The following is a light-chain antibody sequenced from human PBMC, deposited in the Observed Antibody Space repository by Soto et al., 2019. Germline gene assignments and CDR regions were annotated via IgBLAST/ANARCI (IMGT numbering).Light chain of an antibody. CDR3: LQYGSSPYT. Sequence: EIVLTQSPGTLSLSPGERVILACRASQSVSSSYVAWYQQKPGQAPRLLINGASSRATGIPDRFSGSGSRTDFTLTISRLEPEDFAVYYCLQYGSSPYTFGQGTNLEIK. J-gene: IGKJ2*01. CDR2: GAS. CDR1: QSVSSSY. V-gene: IGKV3-20*01.